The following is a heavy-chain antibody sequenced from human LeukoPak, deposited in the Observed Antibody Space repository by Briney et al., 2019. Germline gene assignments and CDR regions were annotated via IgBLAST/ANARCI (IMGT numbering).Heavy chain of an antibody. CDR1: GFTFSDYH. Sequence: GGSLRLSCAASGFTFSDYHMSWIRQAPGKGLEWVSYISSSGSTIYYADSVKGRFTISRDNAKNSLYLQMNSLRAEDTAVYYCARVRLRYFDWLLYGGYFDYWGQGTLVTVSS. V-gene: IGHV3-11*01. CDR3: ARVRLRYFDWLLYGGYFDY. D-gene: IGHD3-9*01. CDR2: ISSSGSTI. J-gene: IGHJ4*02.